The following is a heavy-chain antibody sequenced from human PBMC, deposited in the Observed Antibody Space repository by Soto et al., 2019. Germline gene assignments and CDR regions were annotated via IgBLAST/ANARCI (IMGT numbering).Heavy chain of an antibody. V-gene: IGHV3-30*03. CDR3: AAAEILELPR. D-gene: IGHD1-1*01. CDR1: GFSFSTYG. J-gene: IGHJ4*02. CDR2: ISNDGSNK. Sequence: GGSLRLSCAASGFSFSTYGMHWVRQAPGKGLEWVAVISNDGSNKFYGDSVRGRFTISRDNSKNTLYLQMSSLRTEDTAVYYCAAAEILELPRWGQGTLVTVSS.